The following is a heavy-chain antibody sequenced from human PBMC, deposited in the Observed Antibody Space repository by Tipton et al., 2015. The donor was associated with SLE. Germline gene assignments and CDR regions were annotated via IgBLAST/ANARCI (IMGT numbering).Heavy chain of an antibody. CDR2: FYGGST. CDR1: GGSINSRC. D-gene: IGHD3-22*01. Sequence: TLSLTCTVSGGSINSRCWSWIRQPPGKGLEWIGYFYGGSTSYNPSLRGRVTISGDTSKNQFSLTLNSVTAADTAVYFCARQPYYESPFDYWGQGTLVTVSS. J-gene: IGHJ4*02. V-gene: IGHV4-59*08. CDR3: ARQPYYESPFDY.